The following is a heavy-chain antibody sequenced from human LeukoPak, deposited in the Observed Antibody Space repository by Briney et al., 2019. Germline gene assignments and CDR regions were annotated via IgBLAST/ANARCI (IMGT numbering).Heavy chain of an antibody. V-gene: IGHV3-30*18. D-gene: IGHD3-16*01. CDR1: GFTFSSYG. CDR3: AKDSGLLLRHYYGMDV. CDR2: ISYDGSNK. J-gene: IGHJ6*02. Sequence: PGRSLRPSCAASGFTFSSYGMHWVRQAPGKGLEWVAVISYDGSNKYYADSVKGRFTISRDNSKNTLYLQMNSLRAEDTAVYYCAKDSGLLLRHYYGMDVWGQGTTVTVSS.